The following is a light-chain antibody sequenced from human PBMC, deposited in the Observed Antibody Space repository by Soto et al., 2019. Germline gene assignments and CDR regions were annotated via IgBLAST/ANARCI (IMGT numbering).Light chain of an antibody. Sequence: QSVLTQPASVSASPGQSITISCTGTSSDIGGFNFVSWYQQYPGQAPKLLIYEVSSRPSGVSNRFSGSKSGNTASLTISDLQPEDEADYHCCSYTNTNTFYVFGTGTKLTVL. CDR3: CSYTNTNTFYV. CDR2: EVS. CDR1: SSDIGGFNF. V-gene: IGLV2-14*03. J-gene: IGLJ1*01.